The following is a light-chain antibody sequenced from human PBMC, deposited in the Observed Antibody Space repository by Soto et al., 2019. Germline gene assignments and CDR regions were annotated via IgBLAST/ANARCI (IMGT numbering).Light chain of an antibody. CDR3: ASYAGSFTRV. J-gene: IGLJ3*02. CDR1: SSDVGDYNY. V-gene: IGLV2-11*01. Sequence: QSALTQPRSVSRSPGQSVTISCTGTSSDVGDYNYVSWYQQHPGTAPKLMIYDVTKRPSGVPDRFSGSKSGNTASLTISGLQAEDEADYYCASYAGSFTRVFGGGTKVTVL. CDR2: DVT.